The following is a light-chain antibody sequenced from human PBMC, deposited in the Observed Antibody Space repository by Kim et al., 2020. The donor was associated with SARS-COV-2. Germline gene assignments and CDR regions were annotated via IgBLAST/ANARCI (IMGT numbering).Light chain of an antibody. CDR3: QHYNSAPYT. V-gene: IGKV1-5*03. J-gene: IGKJ2*01. CDR2: KAS. Sequence: ASVGDRVIITCRASQTISSWLAWYQQKPGKAPKLLIYKASTLESGVPSRFTGSGSGTEFTLTISSLQPDDSATYYCQHYNSAPYTFGRGTKLEI. CDR1: QTISSW.